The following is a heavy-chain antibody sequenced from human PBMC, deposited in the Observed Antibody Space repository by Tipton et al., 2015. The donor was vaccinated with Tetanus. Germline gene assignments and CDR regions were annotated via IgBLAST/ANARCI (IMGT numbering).Heavy chain of an antibody. CDR1: GDSVSSNTDA. CDR3: VRDSGLGLDAFDI. J-gene: IGHJ3*02. V-gene: IGHV6-1*01. D-gene: IGHD3-16*01. CDR2: TYYRSKWYN. Sequence: GLVKPSQTLSLTCAISGDSVSSNTDAWNWIRQSPSRGLEWLGRTYYRSKWYNDYALSVKSRITINPDTSKNQFSLQLKSVTPEDTAMYCCVRDSGLGLDAFDIWGRGTMVTVSS.